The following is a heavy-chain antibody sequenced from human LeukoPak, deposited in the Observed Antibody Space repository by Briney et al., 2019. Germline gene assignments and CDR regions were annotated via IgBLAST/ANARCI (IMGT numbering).Heavy chain of an antibody. Sequence: PGGSLRLSCAASGFTFSSYAMHWVRQAPGKGLEWVAVISYDGSNKYYADSVKGRFTISRDNSKNTLYLQMNSLRAEDTAVYYCARGLPIKGYCSSGSCYGIFAGAFDIWGQGTMVTVSS. D-gene: IGHD2-15*01. CDR2: ISYDGSNK. CDR3: ARGLPIKGYCSSGSCYGIFAGAFDI. CDR1: GFTFSSYA. J-gene: IGHJ3*02. V-gene: IGHV3-30*04.